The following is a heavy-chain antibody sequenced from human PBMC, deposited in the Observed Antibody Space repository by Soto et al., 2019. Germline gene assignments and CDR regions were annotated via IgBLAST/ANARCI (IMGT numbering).Heavy chain of an antibody. CDR2: INSDGSST. J-gene: IGHJ6*02. Sequence: PGGPLRPSGGASGFTFSSYWMPWVRQAPGKGLVWVSRINSDGSSTSYADSVKARFTISRDNAKNTLYLQMNSLRAEDTAVYYCARDEKYNWNDGYYYYGMDVWGQGTMVTVSS. CDR1: GFTFSSYW. CDR3: ARDEKYNWNDGYYYYGMDV. D-gene: IGHD1-1*01. V-gene: IGHV3-74*01.